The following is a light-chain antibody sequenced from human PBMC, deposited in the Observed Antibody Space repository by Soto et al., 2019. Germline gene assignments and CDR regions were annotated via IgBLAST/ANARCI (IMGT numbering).Light chain of an antibody. Sequence: DIPMTQSPSSLSASVGDRVNITCRASQSISSYLTWYQQKPGKAPKLLVYAASRLQSGVPSRFSGTGSGTDFTLTISSLQPEDCATYYCQQSFRTPFTFGHGNKLDIK. CDR2: AAS. J-gene: IGKJ3*01. CDR1: QSISSY. V-gene: IGKV1-39*01. CDR3: QQSFRTPFT.